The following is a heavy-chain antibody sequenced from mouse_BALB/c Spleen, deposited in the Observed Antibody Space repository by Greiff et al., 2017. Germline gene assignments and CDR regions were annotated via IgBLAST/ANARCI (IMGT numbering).Heavy chain of an antibody. Sequence: DVKLVESGGGLVKPGGSLKLSCAASGFTFSSYTMSWVRQTPEKSLEWVATISSGGSYTYYPDSVKGRFTNSRDNAKNTLYLQMSSLKSEDTAMYYCTRDSSYGNYEDYWGQGTTLTVSS. CDR3: TRDSSYGNYEDY. CDR1: GFTFSSYT. CDR2: ISSGGSYT. D-gene: IGHD2-10*01. J-gene: IGHJ2*01. V-gene: IGHV5-6-4*01.